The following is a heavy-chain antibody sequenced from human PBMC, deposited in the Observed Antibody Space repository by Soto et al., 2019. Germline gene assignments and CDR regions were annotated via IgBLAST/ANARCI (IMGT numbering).Heavy chain of an antibody. CDR1: GFMFNYYA. Sequence: SGGSLRLSCAASGFMFNYYAMHWVRQAPGKGLEWVSGISWNSGSIGYADSVQGRFTISRDNAKNSLYLQMNSLRAEDTAFYYCAKGRDSSSSSWFDPWGQGTLVTVS. V-gene: IGHV3-9*01. CDR3: AKGRDSSSSSWFDP. D-gene: IGHD6-6*01. CDR2: ISWNSGSI. J-gene: IGHJ5*02.